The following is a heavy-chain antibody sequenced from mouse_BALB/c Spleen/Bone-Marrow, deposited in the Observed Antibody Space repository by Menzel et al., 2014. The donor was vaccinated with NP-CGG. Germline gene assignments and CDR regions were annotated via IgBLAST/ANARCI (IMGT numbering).Heavy chain of an antibody. CDR3: ARYYYGYYFDY. J-gene: IGHJ2*01. V-gene: IGHV14-3*02. CDR1: GFNIKDTY. CDR2: IDPANGNT. D-gene: IGHD1-2*01. Sequence: VQLQQSGAELVKPGASVKLSCTASGFNIKDTYMHWVKQRPEQGLEWIGRIDPANGNTKYDPKFQGKATITADTSSNTAYLQLSGLISEDTAVYYCARYYYGYYFDYWGQGTTLTVSS.